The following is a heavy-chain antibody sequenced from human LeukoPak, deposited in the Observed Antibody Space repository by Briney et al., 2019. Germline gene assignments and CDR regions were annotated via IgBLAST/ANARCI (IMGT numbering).Heavy chain of an antibody. V-gene: IGHV3-23*01. Sequence: GGSLRLSCAASGFTFSSYAMSWVRQAPGKGLEWVLAISGSGGSTYYADSVKGRFTISRDNSKNTLYLQMNSLRAEDTAVYYCAKGRQSGGSCYCAHVFHYWGQGTLVTVSS. CDR3: AKGRQSGGSCYCAHVFHY. CDR1: GFTFSSYA. J-gene: IGHJ4*02. D-gene: IGHD2-15*01. CDR2: ISGSGGST.